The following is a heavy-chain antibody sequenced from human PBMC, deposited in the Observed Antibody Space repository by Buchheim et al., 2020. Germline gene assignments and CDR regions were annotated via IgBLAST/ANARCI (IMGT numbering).Heavy chain of an antibody. D-gene: IGHD1-20*01. Sequence: QVQLVESGGGVVQPGRSLRLSCAASGFTFSSYGMHWVRQAPGKGLEWVAVISYDGSNKEYADSVKGRFTISRDNSKNTLYLQMNSLRAEDTAVYYCAKDLQVSLYYCCGMDVWGQGTT. V-gene: IGHV3-30*18. CDR2: ISYDGSNK. CDR3: AKDLQVSLYYCCGMDV. J-gene: IGHJ6*02. CDR1: GFTFSSYG.